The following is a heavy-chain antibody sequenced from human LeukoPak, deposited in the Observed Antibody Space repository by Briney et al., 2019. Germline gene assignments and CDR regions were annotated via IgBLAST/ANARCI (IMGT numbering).Heavy chain of an antibody. CDR2: IDYSGGET. V-gene: IGHV3-23*01. D-gene: IGHD2-15*01. CDR3: ARIPIVVVFKRGVTSVYYFDY. J-gene: IGHJ4*02. Sequence: GGSLRLSCTASGFTLSSYEMSWIRQAPGKGLEWVSSIDYSGGETHYADSVKGRFTISRDNSKNTLYLQLSSLRGDDTAGYYCARIPIVVVFKRGVTSVYYFDYWGQGTLVTVSS. CDR1: GFTLSSYE.